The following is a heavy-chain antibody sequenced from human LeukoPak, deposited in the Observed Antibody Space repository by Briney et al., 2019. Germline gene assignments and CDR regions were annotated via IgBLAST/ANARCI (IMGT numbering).Heavy chain of an antibody. J-gene: IGHJ6*04. V-gene: IGHV3-11*04. Sequence: PGGSLRLSCTASGFTFSDHYMNWVRQAPGKGLEWVSYISSSGSTIYYADSVKGRFTISRDNAKNSLYLQMNSLRAEDTAVYYCAELGITMIGGVWGKGTTVTISS. D-gene: IGHD3-10*02. CDR2: ISSSGSTI. CDR3: AELGITMIGGV. CDR1: GFTFSDHY.